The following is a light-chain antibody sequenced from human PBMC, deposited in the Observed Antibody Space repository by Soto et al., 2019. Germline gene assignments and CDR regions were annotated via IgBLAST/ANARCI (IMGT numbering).Light chain of an antibody. CDR3: LQDYNYPRT. Sequence: AIQMTQSPSSLSASVGDRVTITCRASQGIRNDLGWYQQKPGKAPKLLIYGASSLQSGAPSRFSGSGSGTDFTLTISSLQPEDFATYYCLQDYNYPRTIGQGTKVEI. V-gene: IGKV1-6*01. CDR2: GAS. J-gene: IGKJ1*01. CDR1: QGIRND.